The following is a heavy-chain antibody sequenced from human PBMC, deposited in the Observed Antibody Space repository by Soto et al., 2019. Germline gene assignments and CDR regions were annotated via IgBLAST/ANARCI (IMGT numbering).Heavy chain of an antibody. Sequence: EVQLVESGGGLVKPGGSLRLSCAASGFTFSSYSMNWVRQAPGKGLEWVSSISSSSSYIYYADSVKGRFTISRDNAKNSLYLQMNSLRAEDTAVYYCAILVELAARPADYWGQGTLVTVSS. CDR3: AILVELAARPADY. D-gene: IGHD6-6*01. J-gene: IGHJ4*02. CDR2: ISSSSSYI. V-gene: IGHV3-21*01. CDR1: GFTFSSYS.